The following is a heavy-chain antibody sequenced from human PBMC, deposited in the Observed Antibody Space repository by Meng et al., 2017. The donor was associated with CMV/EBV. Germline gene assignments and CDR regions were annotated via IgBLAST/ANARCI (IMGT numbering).Heavy chain of an antibody. D-gene: IGHD2-2*01. J-gene: IGHJ5*02. V-gene: IGHV4-39*07. CDR3: ARDRDIVVVPGDPWFDP. CDR1: GGSISSSSYY. Sequence: QLQRQGSGPGLVKPSETLSLTCTVSGGSISSSSYYWGWIRQPPGKGLEWIGSIYYSGSTYYNPSLKSRVTISVDTSKNQFSLKLSSVTAADTAVYYCARDRDIVVVPGDPWFDPWGQGTLVTVSS. CDR2: IYYSGST.